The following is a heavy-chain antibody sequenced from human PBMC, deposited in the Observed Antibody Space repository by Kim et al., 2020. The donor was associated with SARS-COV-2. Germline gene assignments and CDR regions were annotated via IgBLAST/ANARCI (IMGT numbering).Heavy chain of an antibody. CDR3: AKDTSLEVITAAGLDF. V-gene: IGHV3-30*04. D-gene: IGHD6-13*01. Sequence: GGSLRLSCAASGFTFSYYAMHWVRQAPGKGLEWVAAITNNGSNIFYADFVRGRFTFSRDNSQNTLYLQVNSLTTEDTAVYYCAKDTSLEVITAAGLDFWGQVTLVPVSS. CDR1: GFTFSYYA. CDR2: ITNNGSNI. J-gene: IGHJ4*02.